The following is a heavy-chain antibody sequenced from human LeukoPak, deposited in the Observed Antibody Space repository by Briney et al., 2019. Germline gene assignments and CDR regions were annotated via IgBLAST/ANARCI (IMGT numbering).Heavy chain of an antibody. D-gene: IGHD1-1*01. CDR2: IITIFGTA. J-gene: IGHJ3*02. CDR3: ARDRQLDPTEDAFDI. CDR1: GGTFSSYA. Sequence: SVKVSCKASGGTFSSYAISWVRQAPGQGLEWMGGIITIFGTANYAQKFQGRVTITADESTSTAYMELSSLRSEDTAVYYCARDRQLDPTEDAFDIWGQGTMVTVSS. V-gene: IGHV1-69*01.